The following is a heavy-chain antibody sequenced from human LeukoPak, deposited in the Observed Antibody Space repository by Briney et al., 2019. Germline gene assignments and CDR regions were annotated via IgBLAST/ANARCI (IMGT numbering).Heavy chain of an antibody. Sequence: GGSLRLSCAASGFTFTNHWMSWVRQAPGKGREGVANTKQDGSEKYYVDSVKGRFTISRDNAKNSLYLQMNSLRAEDSAVYYCARERNTAIVTAFDIWGQGTVVTVSS. D-gene: IGHD5-18*01. CDR1: GFTFTNHW. J-gene: IGHJ3*02. CDR2: TKQDGSEK. CDR3: ARERNTAIVTAFDI. V-gene: IGHV3-7*01.